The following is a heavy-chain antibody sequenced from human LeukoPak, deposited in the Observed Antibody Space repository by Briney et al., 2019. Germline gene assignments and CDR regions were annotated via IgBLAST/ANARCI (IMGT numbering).Heavy chain of an antibody. CDR1: GGSISSSSYY. D-gene: IGHD2-15*01. CDR2: IYYSGST. J-gene: IGHJ4*02. V-gene: IGHV4-39*01. CDR3: ARHEDIVTPFDY. Sequence: SETLSLTCTVSGGSISSSSYYWGWIRQPPGKGLEWIGSIYYSGSTYYNPSLKSRVTISVDTSKNQFSLKLSSVTAADTALYYCARHEDIVTPFDYWGQGTLVTVSS.